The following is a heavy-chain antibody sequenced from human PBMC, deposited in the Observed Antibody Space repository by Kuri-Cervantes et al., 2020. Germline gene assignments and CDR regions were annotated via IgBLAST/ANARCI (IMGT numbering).Heavy chain of an antibody. D-gene: IGHD3-22*01. Sequence: GGSLRLSCAASGFTFSNAWMSWVRQAPGKGLEWVGRIKSKTDGGTTEYAAPVKGRFTISRDDSKTTLYLEMNSLKSEDTAEYYCTTSPPGYYDSSGFHYASAFWGQGTLVTVSS. V-gene: IGHV3-15*01. J-gene: IGHJ4*02. CDR2: IKSKTDGGTT. CDR3: TTSPPGYYDSSGFHYASAF. CDR1: GFTFSNAW.